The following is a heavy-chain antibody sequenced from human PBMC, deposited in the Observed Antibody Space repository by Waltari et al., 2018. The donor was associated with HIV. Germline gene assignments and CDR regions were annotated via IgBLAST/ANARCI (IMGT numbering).Heavy chain of an antibody. CDR1: GSTFSRYG. D-gene: IGHD4-17*01. CDR2: ISYDGRNK. V-gene: IGHV3-30*18. Sequence: VQLVESGGAVVQPGRSLRLSRAGSGSTFSRYGMPWVRQASGKGLGWVAVISYDGRNKFYTDSVKGRFTISRDNSKNTLYLQMNSLRAEDTAVYYCAKTGYGDYGRDDWGQGTLVTVSS. CDR3: AKTGYGDYGRDD. J-gene: IGHJ4*02.